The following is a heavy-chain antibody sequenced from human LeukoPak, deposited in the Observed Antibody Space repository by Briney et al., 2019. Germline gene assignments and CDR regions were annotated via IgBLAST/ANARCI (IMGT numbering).Heavy chain of an antibody. CDR3: ARVTTVTTKILGY. CDR2: MNPNSGNT. J-gene: IGHJ4*02. D-gene: IGHD4-11*01. CDR1: GYTFTSYD. Sequence: ASVKVSCKASGYTFTSYDINWVRQATGQGLEWMGWMNPNSGNTGYAQTFQGRVTMTRNTSISTAYMELSSLRSEDTAVYYCARVTTVTTKILGYGGQGTLVTVSS. V-gene: IGHV1-8*01.